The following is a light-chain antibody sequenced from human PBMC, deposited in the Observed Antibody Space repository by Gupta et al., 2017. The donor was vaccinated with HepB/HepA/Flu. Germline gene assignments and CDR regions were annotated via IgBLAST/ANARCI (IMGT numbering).Light chain of an antibody. J-gene: IGKJ1*01. Sequence: EIVMTPSPATLSVSPGERATLSSRASQSVSSNLAWYQQKPGQAPRLLIYGASTRATGIPARFSGSGSGTEFTLTISSLQSEDFAVYYCQQYNNWPRTFGQGTKVEIK. V-gene: IGKV3-15*01. CDR3: QQYNNWPRT. CDR1: QSVSSN. CDR2: GAS.